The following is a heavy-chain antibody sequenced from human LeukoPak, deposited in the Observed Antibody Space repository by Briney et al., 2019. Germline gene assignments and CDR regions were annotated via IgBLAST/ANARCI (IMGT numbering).Heavy chain of an antibody. V-gene: IGHV4-59*08. Sequence: SETLSLTCTVSGGSISSYYWSWIRQPPGKGLEWIGYIYYSGSTNYNPSLKSRVTISVDMSKNQFSLKLSSVTAADTAVYYCARPRNYYDSSVAFDIWGQGTMVTVSS. J-gene: IGHJ3*02. CDR1: GGSISSYY. CDR2: IYYSGST. CDR3: ARPRNYYDSSVAFDI. D-gene: IGHD3-22*01.